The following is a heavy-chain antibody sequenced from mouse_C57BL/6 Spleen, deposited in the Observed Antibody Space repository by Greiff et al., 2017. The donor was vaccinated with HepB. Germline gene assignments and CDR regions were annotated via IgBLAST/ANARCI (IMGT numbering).Heavy chain of an antibody. CDR2: ILTGSGST. CDR1: GYTFTGYW. Sequence: VQLQQSGAELMKPGASVKLSCKATGYTFTGYWIEWVKQRPGHGLEWIGEILTGSGSTNYNEKFKGKAPFTADRTSNPAYMQLSILTTEDSAIYYCARTARNYYAMDYWGQGTSVTVSS. CDR3: ARTARNYYAMDY. J-gene: IGHJ4*01. V-gene: IGHV1-9*01.